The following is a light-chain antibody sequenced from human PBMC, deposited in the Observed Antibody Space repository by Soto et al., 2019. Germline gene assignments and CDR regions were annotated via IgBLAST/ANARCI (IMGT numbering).Light chain of an antibody. CDR1: QSVLSSSNNKNY. CDR3: QQYYSTPLS. Sequence: DIVMTQSPDSLAVSLGERATINCKSSQSVLSSSNNKNYLAWYQQKPGQPPKLLISWASTRESGVPDRVSGSGSGTVFTLNIASLQAEDVAVYSCQQYYSTPLSCGRGTKVEV. J-gene: IGKJ1*01. CDR2: WAS. V-gene: IGKV4-1*01.